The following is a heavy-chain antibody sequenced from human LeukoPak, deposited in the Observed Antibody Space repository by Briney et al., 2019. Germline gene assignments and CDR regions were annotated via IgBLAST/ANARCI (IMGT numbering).Heavy chain of an antibody. Sequence: GGSLRLSCAASGFTVSSNYMNWVRQAPGKGLEWVSVLYSAGNTFYAGSVKGRFTISRDNSKNTLYLQMNSLRPEDTAVYYCARAREYLAIDYWGQGTLVTVSS. V-gene: IGHV3-66*02. D-gene: IGHD2/OR15-2a*01. CDR3: ARAREYLAIDY. J-gene: IGHJ4*02. CDR1: GFTVSSNY. CDR2: LYSAGNT.